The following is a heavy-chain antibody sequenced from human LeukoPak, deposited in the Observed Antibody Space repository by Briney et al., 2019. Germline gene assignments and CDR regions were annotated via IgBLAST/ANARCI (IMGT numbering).Heavy chain of an antibody. Sequence: SETLSLTCTVSGDSISNSMYQWGWIRQPPGKRLEWIACIYYYGSTYYNPSLKSRVTISVDTPKNQFSLKVRSVTAADTAVYYCARNYGDFRPAWGQGTLVTVFS. V-gene: IGHV4-39*01. CDR3: ARNYGDFRPA. D-gene: IGHD3-10*01. CDR2: IYYYGST. J-gene: IGHJ5*02. CDR1: GDSISNSMYQ.